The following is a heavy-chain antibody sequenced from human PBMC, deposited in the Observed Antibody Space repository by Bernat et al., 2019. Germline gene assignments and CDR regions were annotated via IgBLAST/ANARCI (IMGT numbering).Heavy chain of an antibody. Sequence: QLQLQESGPGLVKPSETLSLTCTVSGGSISSSSYYWGWIRQPPVKGLEWIGSIYYSGSTYYNPSLKSRVTISVDTSKNQFSLKLSSVTAADTAVYYCARHEWGCSGGSCGRYWYFELWGRGTLVTVSS. D-gene: IGHD2-15*01. CDR3: ARHEWGCSGGSCGRYWYFEL. V-gene: IGHV4-39*01. CDR1: GGSISSSSYY. CDR2: IYYSGST. J-gene: IGHJ2*01.